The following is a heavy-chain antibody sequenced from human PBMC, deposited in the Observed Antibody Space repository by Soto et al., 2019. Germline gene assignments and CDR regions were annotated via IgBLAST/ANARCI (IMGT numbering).Heavy chain of an antibody. Sequence: GGSLRLSCAASGFSFNDYAMHWVGQSPGKGLEWVAVISFDGSDKNYADPVQGRFTISRDNSKNTLYLRMNSLGTEDTAIYYCARDQGRTITRGDWFDPWGQGTLVTVSS. J-gene: IGHJ5*02. V-gene: IGHV3-30-3*01. CDR2: ISFDGSDK. CDR3: ARDQGRTITRGDWFDP. D-gene: IGHD4-4*01. CDR1: GFSFNDYA.